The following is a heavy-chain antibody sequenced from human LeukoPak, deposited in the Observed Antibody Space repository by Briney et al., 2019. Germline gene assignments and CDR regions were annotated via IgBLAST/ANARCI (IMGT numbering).Heavy chain of an antibody. Sequence: GGSLRLSCAASGFTFSSSWMSWVRQAPGKGLEWVANIKQDGSEKYYVDSVKGRLTISRDNAKNSLSLQMNSLRAEDTAVYYCARDGSSSWGQGTLVTVSS. V-gene: IGHV3-7*01. CDR3: ARDGSSS. CDR1: GFTFSSSW. D-gene: IGHD6-13*01. J-gene: IGHJ4*02. CDR2: IKQDGSEK.